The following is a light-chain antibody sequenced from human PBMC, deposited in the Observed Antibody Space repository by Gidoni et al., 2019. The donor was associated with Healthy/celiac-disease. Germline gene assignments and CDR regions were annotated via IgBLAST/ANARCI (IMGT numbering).Light chain of an antibody. Sequence: QMTQSPSSLSASVGDRVTITCRASQSISSYLNWYQQKPGKAPKLLIYAASSLQSGVPSRFSGSGSGTDFTLTISSLQPEDFATYYCQQSYSNPRELTFGGGTKVEIK. V-gene: IGKV1-39*01. CDR3: QQSYSNPRELT. CDR2: AAS. J-gene: IGKJ4*01. CDR1: QSISSY.